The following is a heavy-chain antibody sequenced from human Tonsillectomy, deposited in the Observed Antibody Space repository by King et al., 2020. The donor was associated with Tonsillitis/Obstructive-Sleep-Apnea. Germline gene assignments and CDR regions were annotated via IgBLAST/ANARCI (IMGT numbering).Heavy chain of an antibody. CDR2: ISAYNGNT. Sequence: VQLVESGAEVKKPGASVKVSCKASGYNFTNYGISWVRQAPGQGLEWMGWISAYNGNTNYAQKLQGRVTMTTDTSTSTAYMELRSLRSDDTAVYYFARDLMSSSWYHWFDPWGQGTLVTVSS. CDR3: ARDLMSSSWYHWFDP. D-gene: IGHD6-13*01. J-gene: IGHJ5*02. CDR1: GYNFTNYG. V-gene: IGHV1-18*01.